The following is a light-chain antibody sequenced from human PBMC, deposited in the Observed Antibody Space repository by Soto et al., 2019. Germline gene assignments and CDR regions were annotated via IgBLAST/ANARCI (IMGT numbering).Light chain of an antibody. Sequence: IVLTQSPGTLSLSQRERGTLSCRASQSVNSNYLAWYQQKRGQAPRLLIYGASSRATGIPDRFSGSGSGTDFTLTISRLEPEDFAVYYCQESPRTFGQGTKVDIK. CDR1: QSVNSNY. J-gene: IGKJ1*01. V-gene: IGKV3-20*01. CDR2: GAS. CDR3: QESPRT.